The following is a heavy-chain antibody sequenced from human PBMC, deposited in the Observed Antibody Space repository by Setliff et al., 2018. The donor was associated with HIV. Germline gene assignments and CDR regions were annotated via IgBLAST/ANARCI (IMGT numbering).Heavy chain of an antibody. CDR1: GFTFSDNY. CDR3: CSGWYYFDY. D-gene: IGHD6-19*01. Sequence: GGSLRLSCSVSGFTFSDNYMGWIRLAPGKGLEWISSISHSSSPRHYADSVKGRFTISRDNAQNSLYLQMNSLRAEDTALYYSCSGWYYFDYWGQGTLVTVSS. CDR2: ISHSSSPR. V-gene: IGHV3-11*03. J-gene: IGHJ4*02.